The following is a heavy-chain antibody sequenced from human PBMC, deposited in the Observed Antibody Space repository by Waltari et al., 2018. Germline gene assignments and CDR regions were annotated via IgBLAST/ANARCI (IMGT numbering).Heavy chain of an antibody. Sequence: QLQLQESGPGLVKPSETLSLTCTVSGGSVSSSTYYWGWLRQPPGKGLEWIGSIYYGGSTYYNPSLKSRVTISVDTSKNQFSLRLSSVTAADTAVYDCAREGFPYWGQGTLVTVSS. CDR2: IYYGGST. V-gene: IGHV4-39*07. CDR1: GGSVSSSTYY. CDR3: AREGFPY. J-gene: IGHJ4*02.